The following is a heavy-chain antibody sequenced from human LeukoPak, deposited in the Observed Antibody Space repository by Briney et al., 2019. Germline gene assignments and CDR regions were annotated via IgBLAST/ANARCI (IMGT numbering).Heavy chain of an antibody. J-gene: IGHJ4*02. Sequence: SETLSLTCTVSGGSIGSSSYYWGWIRQPPGKGLEWIGSIYYSGSTYYNPSLKSRVTISVDTSKNQFSLKLSSVTAADTAVYYCARTVGATTLDYWGQGTLVTVSS. CDR2: IYYSGST. D-gene: IGHD1-26*01. V-gene: IGHV4-39*01. CDR1: GGSIGSSSYY. CDR3: ARTVGATTLDY.